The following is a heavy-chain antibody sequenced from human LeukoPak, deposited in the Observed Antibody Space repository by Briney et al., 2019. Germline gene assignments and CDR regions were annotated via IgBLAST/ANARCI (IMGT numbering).Heavy chain of an antibody. J-gene: IGHJ5*02. CDR1: GGSFSGYY. Sequence: SETLSLTCAVYGGSFSGYYWSWIRQPPGKGLEWIGEINHSGSTNYNPSLKSRVTISVDTSKNQFSLKLSSVTAGDTAVYYCARSQLGYCSSTSCPGWGFDPWGQETLVTVSS. CDR2: INHSGST. V-gene: IGHV4-34*01. D-gene: IGHD2-2*01. CDR3: ARSQLGYCSSTSCPGWGFDP.